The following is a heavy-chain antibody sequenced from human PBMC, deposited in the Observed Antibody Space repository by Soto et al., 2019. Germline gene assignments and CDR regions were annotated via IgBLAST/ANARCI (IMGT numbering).Heavy chain of an antibody. CDR2: IFSNDDK. V-gene: IGHV2-26*01. CDR3: ALIKDCSRTDCYLAYFDP. CDR1: GLSLSTGKLG. Sequence: SGPTLVNPPETLTLTCTVSGLSLSTGKLGVSWIRQPPGKALEWLAHIFSNDDKSYSTSLRSRVTISKDTSRSQVVLTMTNMDPLDSGTYYCALIKDCSRTDCYLAYFDPWGQGTLVTVSS. J-gene: IGHJ5*02. D-gene: IGHD2-2*01.